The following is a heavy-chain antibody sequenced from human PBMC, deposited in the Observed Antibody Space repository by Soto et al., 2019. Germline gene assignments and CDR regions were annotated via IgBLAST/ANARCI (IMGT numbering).Heavy chain of an antibody. J-gene: IGHJ6*02. CDR2: ISYDGSNK. CDR3: AKAGQVMVRFRRSDYYGMDV. D-gene: IGHD5-18*01. CDR1: GFTFSSYG. V-gene: IGHV3-30*18. Sequence: QVQLVESGGGVVQPGRSLRLYCAASGFTFSSYGMHWVRQAPGKGLEWVAVISYDGSNKYYADSVKGRFTISRDNSKNTLYLLMNSLRAEDTAVYYCAKAGQVMVRFRRSDYYGMDVWGQGTTVTVSS.